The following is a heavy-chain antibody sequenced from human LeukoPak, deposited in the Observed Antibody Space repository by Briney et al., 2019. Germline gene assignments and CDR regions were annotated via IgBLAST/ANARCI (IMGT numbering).Heavy chain of an antibody. CDR1: GGAISGYY. J-gene: IGHJ3*01. D-gene: IGHD3-10*01. CDR3: ARHAGLAGSLN. V-gene: IGHV4-59*05. CDR2: IYYSGST. Sequence: PSETLSLTCTVSGGAISGYYWSWIRQPPGKGLEWIGSIYYSGSTYYNPSLKSRVTISVDTSKNQFSLKLSSVTAADTAVYYCARHAGLAGSLNWGQGTMVTVSS.